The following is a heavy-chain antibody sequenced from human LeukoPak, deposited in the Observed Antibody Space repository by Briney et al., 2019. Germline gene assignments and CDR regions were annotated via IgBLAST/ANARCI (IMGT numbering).Heavy chain of an antibody. J-gene: IGHJ4*02. V-gene: IGHV4-59*01. Sequence: SETLSLTCTVSGGSISSYYWSWIRQHPGKGLEWIGYIYYSGSTNYNPSLKSRVTISVDTSKNQFSLKLSSVTAADTAVYYCARKNKKWELPFDYWGQGTLVTVSS. CDR1: GGSISSYY. CDR2: IYYSGST. CDR3: ARKNKKWELPFDY. D-gene: IGHD1-26*01.